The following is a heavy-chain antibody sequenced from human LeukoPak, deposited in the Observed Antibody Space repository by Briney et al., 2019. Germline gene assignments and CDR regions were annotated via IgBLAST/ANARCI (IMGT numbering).Heavy chain of an antibody. CDR3: ARVHIVATIQLVRYYYYYYMDV. J-gene: IGHJ6*03. D-gene: IGHD5-12*01. CDR1: GGSFSGYY. V-gene: IGHV4-34*01. Sequence: PSETLSLTCAVYGGSFSGYYWSWIRQPPGKGLEWIGEINHSGSTNYNPSLKSRVTISVDTSKNQFSLKLSSVTAADTAVYYCARVHIVATIQLVRYYYYYYMDVWGKGTTVTVSS. CDR2: INHSGST.